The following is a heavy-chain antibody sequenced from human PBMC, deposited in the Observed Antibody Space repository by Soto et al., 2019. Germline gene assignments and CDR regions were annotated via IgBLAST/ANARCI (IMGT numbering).Heavy chain of an antibody. V-gene: IGHV1-46*01. D-gene: IGHD2-8*01. J-gene: IGHJ4*02. CDR1: GYTFTHYY. CDR3: ARPPFPGCINGVCYPCDH. Sequence: QVQLVQSGAEVKKPGASVKVSCKASGYTFTHYYMHWVRQAPGQGLEWMGMINPSGGSTSYAQNFQDRLTMTRDTSTSTVYMELSRLRSEDTAVYYCARPPFPGCINGVCYPCDHWGQGTLVTVSS. CDR2: INPSGGST.